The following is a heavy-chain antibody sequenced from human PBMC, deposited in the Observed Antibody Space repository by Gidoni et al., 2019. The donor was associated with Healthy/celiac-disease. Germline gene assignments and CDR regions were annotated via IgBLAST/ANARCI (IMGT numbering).Heavy chain of an antibody. CDR3: AREGANDYGDYEDY. D-gene: IGHD4-17*01. CDR2: IYTSGST. V-gene: IGHV4-61*02. J-gene: IGHJ4*02. Sequence: QVQLQESGPGLVKPSQTLSLTCTVSGGSIRSGSYYWSWIRQPAGKGLEWIGRIYTSGSTNYNPSLKSRVTISVDTSKNQFSLKLSSVTAADTAVYYCAREGANDYGDYEDYWGQGTLVTVSS. CDR1: GGSIRSGSYY.